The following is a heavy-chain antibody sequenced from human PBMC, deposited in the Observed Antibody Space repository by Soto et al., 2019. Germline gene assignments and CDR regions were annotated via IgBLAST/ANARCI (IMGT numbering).Heavy chain of an antibody. Sequence: QVQLVQSGADVKRPGSSVKVSCKASGDTFNFYSINWVRQAPGLGLEWMGRVNPIVSMSNYAQKFQGRVTMTADKSTSTAYMELCSLRSEDTAIYYCASSYGSGYRAFDYWGQGALVTVSS. CDR2: VNPIVSMS. CDR1: GDTFNFYS. D-gene: IGHD3-10*01. J-gene: IGHJ4*02. V-gene: IGHV1-69*02. CDR3: ASSYGSGYRAFDY.